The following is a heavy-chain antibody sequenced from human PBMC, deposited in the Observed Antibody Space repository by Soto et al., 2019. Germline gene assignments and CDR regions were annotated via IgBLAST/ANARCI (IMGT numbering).Heavy chain of an antibody. J-gene: IGHJ6*03. CDR1: GGSIGTDY. V-gene: IGHV4-59*08. CDR2: IYYSGST. CDR3: ARHLDYYYMDV. Sequence: QVQLQESGPGLVKPSETLSLTCTVSGGSIGTDYWSWIRQPPGKGLEWIGYIYYSGSTTYNPSLKSRVTMPVDTSKNQFSLKLRSVTAADTAIYYCARHLDYYYMDVGGKGTTVTVSS.